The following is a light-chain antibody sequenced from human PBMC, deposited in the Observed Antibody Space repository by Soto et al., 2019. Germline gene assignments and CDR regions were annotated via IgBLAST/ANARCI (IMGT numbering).Light chain of an antibody. CDR1: KRVSSSF. Sequence: EIVLTQSPDTLSLSPGQRATLSCRASKRVSSSFLAWYQQRPGQAPRLLFYDASRRATGIPDKFSASGSGTDFSLTISNLEPEDFAVYYCQQYSSSPWTFGQGTKVEVK. CDR2: DAS. J-gene: IGKJ1*01. CDR3: QQYSSSPWT. V-gene: IGKV3-20*01.